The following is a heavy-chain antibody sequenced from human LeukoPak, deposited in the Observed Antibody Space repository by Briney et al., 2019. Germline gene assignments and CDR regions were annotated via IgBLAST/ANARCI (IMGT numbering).Heavy chain of an antibody. CDR1: GFTFSSYA. CDR2: ISYDGSNK. CDR3: ARALYYYDSSGYDY. J-gene: IGHJ4*02. D-gene: IGHD3-22*01. V-gene: IGHV3-30-3*01. Sequence: PGGSLRLSCAASGFTFSSYAMHWVRQAPGKGLVWVAVISYDGSNKYYADSVKGRFTISRDNSKNTLYLQMNSLRAEDTAVYYCARALYYYDSSGYDYWGQGTLVTVSS.